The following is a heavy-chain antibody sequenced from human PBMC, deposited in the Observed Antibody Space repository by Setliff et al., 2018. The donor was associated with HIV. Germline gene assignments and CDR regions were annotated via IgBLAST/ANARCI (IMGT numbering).Heavy chain of an antibody. D-gene: IGHD3-10*01. V-gene: IGHV3-30-3*01. Sequence: PGGSLRLSCAASGFTFSSYAMHWVRQAPGKGLEWVAVISYDGSNKYYADSVKGRFTISRDNSKNTLYLQMNSLRAEDTAVYYCARERYPVSVRGQPYFDYWGQGMLVTVSS. CDR2: ISYDGSNK. CDR1: GFTFSSYA. J-gene: IGHJ4*02. CDR3: ARERYPVSVRGQPYFDY.